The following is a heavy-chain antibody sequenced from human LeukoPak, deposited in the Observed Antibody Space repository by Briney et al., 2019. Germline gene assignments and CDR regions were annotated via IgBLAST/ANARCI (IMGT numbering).Heavy chain of an antibody. CDR1: GYSISSGYY. CDR3: ARAGYSSSWYLNWFDP. CDR2: IYHGGST. Sequence: PSETLSLTCTVSGYSISSGYYWCWSRQPPGKGLEWIGSIYHGGSTYYNPSLKSRVTISVDTSKNQFSLKLSSVSAADTAVYYCARAGYSSSWYLNWFDPWGQGTLVTVSS. V-gene: IGHV4-38-2*02. D-gene: IGHD6-13*01. J-gene: IGHJ5*02.